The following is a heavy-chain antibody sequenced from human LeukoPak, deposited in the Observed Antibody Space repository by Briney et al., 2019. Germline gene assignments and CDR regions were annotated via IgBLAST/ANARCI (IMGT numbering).Heavy chain of an antibody. CDR2: IYYSGST. J-gene: IGHJ6*02. Sequence: SETLSLTCTVSGGSISSSSYYWGWIRQPPGKGLEWIGSIYYSGSTYYNPSLKSRVTISVDTSKNQFSLKLSPVTAADTAVYYCARYQLLLPHYGMDVWGQGTTVTVSS. CDR1: GGSISSSSYY. D-gene: IGHD2-2*01. V-gene: IGHV4-39*01. CDR3: ARYQLLLPHYGMDV.